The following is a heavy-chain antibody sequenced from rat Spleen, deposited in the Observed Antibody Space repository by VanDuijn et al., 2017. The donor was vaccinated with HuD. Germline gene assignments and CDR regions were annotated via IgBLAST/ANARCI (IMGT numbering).Heavy chain of an antibody. CDR1: RFTFSDYY. Sequence: EVQLVESGGGLVQPGGSLKLSCAASRFTFSDYYMAWVRQAPTKGLEWVASISYDGGGTYYRDSVKGRFTISRDNANSSLYLQMDSLRSEDTATYYCARQGYPSWFAYWGQGTLVTVSS. CDR2: ISYDGGGT. CDR3: ARQGYPSWFAY. V-gene: IGHV5-20*01. J-gene: IGHJ3*01. D-gene: IGHD1-11*01.